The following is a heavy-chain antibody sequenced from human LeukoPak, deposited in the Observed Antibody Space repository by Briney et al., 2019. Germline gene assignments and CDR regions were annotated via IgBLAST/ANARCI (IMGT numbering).Heavy chain of an antibody. J-gene: IGHJ4*02. CDR3: ARDGHYCSGGSCYWGYFDY. Sequence: GGSLRLSCAASGFTFSISAMSWVRQAPGKGLEWVSSISSSSSYIYYADSVKGRFTISRDNAKKSLYLQMNSLRAEDTAVYYCARDGHYCSGGSCYWGYFDYWGQGTLVTVSS. V-gene: IGHV3-21*01. D-gene: IGHD2-15*01. CDR2: ISSSSSYI. CDR1: GFTFSISA.